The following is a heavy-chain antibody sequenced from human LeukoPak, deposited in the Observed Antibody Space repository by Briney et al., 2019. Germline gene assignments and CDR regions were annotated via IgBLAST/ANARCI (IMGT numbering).Heavy chain of an antibody. CDR3: ARSLAVAGFDY. CDR2: ISSSGSTI. V-gene: IGHV3-48*03. Sequence: GGSLRLSCAASGFTFSSYETNWVRQAPGKGLEWVSYISSSGSTIYYADSVKGRFTISRDNAKNSLYLQMNSLRAEDTAVYYCARSLAVAGFDYWGQGTLVTVSS. J-gene: IGHJ4*02. D-gene: IGHD6-19*01. CDR1: GFTFSSYE.